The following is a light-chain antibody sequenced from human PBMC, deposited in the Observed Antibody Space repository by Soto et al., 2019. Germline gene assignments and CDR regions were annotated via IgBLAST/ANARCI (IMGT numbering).Light chain of an antibody. J-gene: IGKJ1*01. V-gene: IGKV3-20*01. Sequence: EIVLTQSPGTLSLSPGQRATLSCRASESISRDYLAWYQQRLGQAPRLLIYGASSGATGIPDRFSGSGSGTDFTLTISRLEPEDFAVYYCQQYGNSPPWTFGQGTKVEI. CDR2: GAS. CDR3: QQYGNSPPWT. CDR1: ESISRDY.